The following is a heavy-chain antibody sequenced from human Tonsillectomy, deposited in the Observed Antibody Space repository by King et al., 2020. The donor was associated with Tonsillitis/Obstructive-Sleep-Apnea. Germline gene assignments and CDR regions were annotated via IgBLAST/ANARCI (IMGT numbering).Heavy chain of an antibody. CDR1: GFSFSSYA. CDR3: ANIVDGGGCDY. D-gene: IGHD2-21*01. J-gene: IGHJ4*02. V-gene: IGHV3-23*04. CDR2: IRGTGGVT. Sequence: VQLVESGGGLVQPGGSLRLSCAPSGFSFSSYAMSWVRQAPGGGLEWVSSIRGTGGVTYHADSVKGRFTISRDNSKNTLFLQMNSLRAEDTAIYYCANIVDGGGCDYWGQGTLVTVSS.